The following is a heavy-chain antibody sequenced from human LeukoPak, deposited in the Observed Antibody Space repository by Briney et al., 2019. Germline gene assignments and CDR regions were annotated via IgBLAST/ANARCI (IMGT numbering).Heavy chain of an antibody. CDR1: RFTFSTYG. V-gene: IGHV3-30*02. CDR2: IRYDGSNK. J-gene: IGHJ4*02. CDR3: AKVDGYNVGY. D-gene: IGHD5-24*01. Sequence: GGFLRLSCAASRFTFSTYGMHWVRQAPGKGLEWVSFIRYDGSNKYYADSVKGRFTISRDNSKNTLYLQMNSLRVEDTAVYYCAKVDGYNVGYWGQGTLVTVSS.